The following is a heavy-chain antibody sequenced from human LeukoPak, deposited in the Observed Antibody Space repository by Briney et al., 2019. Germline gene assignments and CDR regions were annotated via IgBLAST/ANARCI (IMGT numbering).Heavy chain of an antibody. CDR1: GFIFSSYW. D-gene: IGHD3-22*01. J-gene: IGHJ4*02. V-gene: IGHV3-7*01. Sequence: TGGSLRLSCAASGFIFSSYWMTWVRQVPGKGLEWVANIKEDGSEKNYVDSVKGRFTISRDNAENPLYLQMNSLRAEDTAVYYCARDYYDSRGYLVPLGYWGQGALVTVSS. CDR3: ARDYYDSRGYLVPLGY. CDR2: IKEDGSEK.